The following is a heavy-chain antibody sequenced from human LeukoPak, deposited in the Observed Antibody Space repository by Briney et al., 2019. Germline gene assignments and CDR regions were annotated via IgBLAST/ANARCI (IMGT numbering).Heavy chain of an antibody. Sequence: GGSRRLSCAASGFTFSRYGMSWVRQAPGKGLEWVSYISSSSTTIFYADSVKGRFTISRDNAKNSLYLQMNSLRAEDTAVYYCAELGITMIGGVWGKGTTVTISS. J-gene: IGHJ6*04. D-gene: IGHD3-10*02. V-gene: IGHV3-48*04. CDR2: ISSSSTTI. CDR3: AELGITMIGGV. CDR1: GFTFSRYG.